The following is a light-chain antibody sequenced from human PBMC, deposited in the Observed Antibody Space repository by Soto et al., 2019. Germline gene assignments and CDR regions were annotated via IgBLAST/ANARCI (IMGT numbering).Light chain of an antibody. CDR1: QSVSSY. CDR2: DAS. CDR3: QQRSNWLPLT. Sequence: EIVLTQSPATLSLSPGERATLSCRASQSVSSYLDWYQQKPGQAPRLLIYDASNRATCIPARFSGSGSGTDFTLTISSLEPEDFAVYYCQQRSNWLPLTFGGGTKVEIK. V-gene: IGKV3-11*01. J-gene: IGKJ4*01.